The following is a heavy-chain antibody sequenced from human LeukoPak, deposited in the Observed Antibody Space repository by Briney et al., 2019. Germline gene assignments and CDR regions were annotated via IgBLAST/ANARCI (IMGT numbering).Heavy chain of an antibody. Sequence: ASVKVSCKASGYTFTSYDINWVRQATGQGLEWMGWMNPNSGNTSYAQKFQGRVTMTRNTSISTAYMELSSLRSEDTAVYYCARGGLRFLEWLKAENHNWFDPWGQGTLVTVSS. V-gene: IGHV1-8*01. CDR3: ARGGLRFLEWLKAENHNWFDP. CDR2: MNPNSGNT. D-gene: IGHD3-3*01. J-gene: IGHJ5*02. CDR1: GYTFTSYD.